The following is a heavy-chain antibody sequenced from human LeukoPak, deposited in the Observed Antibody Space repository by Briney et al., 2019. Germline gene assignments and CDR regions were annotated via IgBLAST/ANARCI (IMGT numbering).Heavy chain of an antibody. CDR3: AKDPRDIVVVPAAMGGDY. Sequence: PGGSLRLSCAASGFTFSSYSMNWVRQAPGKGLEWVSSISSSSSYIYYADSVKGRFTISRDNAKNSLYLQMNSLRAEDTAVYYCAKDPRDIVVVPAAMGGDYWGQGTLVTVSS. CDR1: GFTFSSYS. V-gene: IGHV3-21*04. D-gene: IGHD2-2*01. J-gene: IGHJ4*02. CDR2: ISSSSSYI.